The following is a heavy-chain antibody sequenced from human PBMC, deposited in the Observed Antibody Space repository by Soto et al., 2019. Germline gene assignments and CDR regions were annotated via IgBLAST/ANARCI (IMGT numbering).Heavy chain of an antibody. J-gene: IGHJ5*02. Sequence: EVQLLESGGGLVQPGGSLRLSCAASGIIFNNYAMSWVRQDPGKGLEWVSVITDAGGGPYYAASAHGRFTISRDNSKNTLYLQMHSLRAEDTAIYYCAKSVGTYGDNTERAERFDPWGQGTLVTVSS. CDR2: ITDAGGGP. CDR1: GIIFNNYA. D-gene: IGHD4-17*01. V-gene: IGHV3-23*01. CDR3: AKSVGTYGDNTERAERFDP.